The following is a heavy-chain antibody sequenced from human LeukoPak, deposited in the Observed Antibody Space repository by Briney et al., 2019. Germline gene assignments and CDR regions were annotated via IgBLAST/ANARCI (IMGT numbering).Heavy chain of an antibody. J-gene: IGHJ4*02. Sequence: SGGSLRLSCAASGFTFSSYAMSWVRQAPGKGLEWVSAISGSGGSTCYADPVKGRFTISRDNSKNTLYLQMNSLRAEDTAVYYSAKNGLQDSSGWYCGYWGQGTLVTVSS. CDR3: AKNGLQDSSGWYCGY. CDR2: ISGSGGST. V-gene: IGHV3-23*01. CDR1: GFTFSSYA. D-gene: IGHD6-19*01.